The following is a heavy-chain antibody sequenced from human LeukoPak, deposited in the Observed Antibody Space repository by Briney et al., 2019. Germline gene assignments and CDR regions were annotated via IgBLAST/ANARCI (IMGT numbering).Heavy chain of an antibody. D-gene: IGHD3-10*01. CDR3: ASMKSSGYYFDY. V-gene: IGHV1-69*05. CDR1: GGTFSSYA. CDR2: IIPIFGTA. Sequence: ASVKVSCKASGGTFSSYAISWVRQAPGQGLERMGGIIPIFGTANYAQKFQGRVTITTAESTSTAYMELSSLRSEDTAVYYCASMKSSGYYFDYWGQGTLVTVSS. J-gene: IGHJ4*02.